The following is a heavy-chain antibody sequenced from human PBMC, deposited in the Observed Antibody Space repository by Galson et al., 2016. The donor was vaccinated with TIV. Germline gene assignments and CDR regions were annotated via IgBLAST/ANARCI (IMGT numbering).Heavy chain of an antibody. CDR1: RYSFTSNW. CDR3: ARPPGYSGYSYGYFDY. J-gene: IGHJ4*02. V-gene: IGHV5-51*03. CDR2: MYPADSDI. Sequence: QSGAEVKKPGESLKISCQVSRYSFTSNWIAWVRQMPGKGLEWMGIMYPADSDIRYNPSFHGQVTISADKSISTAYLQWSSLKASDSAIYYCARPPGYSGYSYGYFDYWGQGTRVTVSS. D-gene: IGHD5-12*01.